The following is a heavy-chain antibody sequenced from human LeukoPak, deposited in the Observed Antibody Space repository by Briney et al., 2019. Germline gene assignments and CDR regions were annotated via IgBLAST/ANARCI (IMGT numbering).Heavy chain of an antibody. CDR2: IYYSGST. CDR3: ARVRGERHHYWYFDL. CDR1: GGSISSYY. J-gene: IGHJ2*01. V-gene: IGHV4-59*01. Sequence: SQTLSLTCTVSGGSISSYYWSWIRQPPGKGLEWIGYIYYSGSTNYNPSLKSRVTISVDTSKNQFSLKLSSVTAADTAVYYCARVRGERHHYWYFDLWGRGTLVTVSS. D-gene: IGHD2-21*01.